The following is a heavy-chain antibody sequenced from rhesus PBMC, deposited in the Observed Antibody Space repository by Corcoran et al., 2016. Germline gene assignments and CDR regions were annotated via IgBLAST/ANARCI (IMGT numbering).Heavy chain of an antibody. D-gene: IGHD4-23*01. J-gene: IGHJ2*01. CDR1: GFSLSTSGMG. Sequence: QVTLKESGPALVKPTQTLTLTCTFSGFSLSTSGMGVGWIRQPPGKALEWLASIYGVDDKYYRTALKSRLNISKDTSKNQVVLTMTNMDPVDTATYYCARVGTVNWYFDLWGPGTPITISS. CDR2: IYGVDDK. CDR3: ARVGTVNWYFDL. V-gene: IGHV2S1*01.